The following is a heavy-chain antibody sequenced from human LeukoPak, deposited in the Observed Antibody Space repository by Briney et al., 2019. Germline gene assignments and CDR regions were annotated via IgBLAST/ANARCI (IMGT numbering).Heavy chain of an antibody. D-gene: IGHD3-10*01. J-gene: IGHJ4*02. Sequence: PGGSLRLSCAASGFTFSSYSMNGVRQAPGKGREWVSSISSSSSYIYYADSVKGRFTISRDNTKNSLYLQMNSPRAEDTAVSYCARAEDYYGSGSYSDYWGQGTLVTVSS. CDR3: ARAEDYYGSGSYSDY. CDR1: GFTFSSYS. V-gene: IGHV3-21*01. CDR2: ISSSSSYI.